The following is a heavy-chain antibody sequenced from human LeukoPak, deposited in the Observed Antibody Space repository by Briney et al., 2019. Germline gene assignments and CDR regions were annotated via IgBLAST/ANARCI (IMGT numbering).Heavy chain of an antibody. V-gene: IGHV4-61*01. D-gene: IGHD3-22*01. CDR2: IYYSGST. Sequence: SETLSLTCTVSGGSVSSGSYYWSWIRQPPGKGLEWIGYIYYSGSTNYNPSLKSRVTISVDTSKNQFSLKLSSVTAADTAVYYCARDFYYDSSGYPTYWYFDLWGRGTLVTVSS. J-gene: IGHJ2*01. CDR3: ARDFYYDSSGYPTYWYFDL. CDR1: GGSVSSGSYY.